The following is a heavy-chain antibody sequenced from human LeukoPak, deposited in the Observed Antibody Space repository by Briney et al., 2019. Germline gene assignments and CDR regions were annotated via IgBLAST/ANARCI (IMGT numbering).Heavy chain of an antibody. CDR3: ARGLSYDSSGYYLFDP. CDR2: INPNSGGT. D-gene: IGHD3-22*01. CDR1: GYTFTGYY. J-gene: IGHJ5*02. Sequence: ASVKVSCKASGYTFTGYYMHWVRQAPGQGLEWMGWINPNSGGTNYAQKFQGRVTMTRGTSISTAYMELSRLRSDDTAVYYCARGLSYDSSGYYLFDPWGQGTLVTVSS. V-gene: IGHV1-2*02.